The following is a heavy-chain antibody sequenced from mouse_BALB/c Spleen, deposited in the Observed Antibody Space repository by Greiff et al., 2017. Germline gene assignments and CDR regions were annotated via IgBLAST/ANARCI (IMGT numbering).Heavy chain of an antibody. CDR2: ISSGGSYT. CDR1: GFTFSSYG. V-gene: IGHV5-6*01. J-gene: IGHJ2*01. CDR3: ARHGSSQYYFDY. D-gene: IGHD1-1*01. Sequence: EVNVVESGGDLVKPGGSLKLSCAASGFTFSSYGMSWVRQTPDKRLEWVATISSGGSYTYYPDSVKGRFTISRDNAKNTLYLQMSSLKSEDTAMYYCARHGSSQYYFDYWGQGTTLTVSS.